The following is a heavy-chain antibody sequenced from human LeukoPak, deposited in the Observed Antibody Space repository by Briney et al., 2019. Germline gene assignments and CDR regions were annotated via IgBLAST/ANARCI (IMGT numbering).Heavy chain of an antibody. CDR1: GGTFSSYA. V-gene: IGHV1-69*13. CDR3: ASDRDYSGSGSYYKGYGMDV. CDR2: IIRIFGTA. Sequence: SVKVSCKDSGGTFSSYAISWVRQAPGQGLEWMGGIIRIFGTANYAQKFQGRVTIAADESTSTAYMELSSLRSENTAVYYCASDRDYSGSGSYYKGYGMDVWGQGTTVTVSS. D-gene: IGHD3-10*01. J-gene: IGHJ6*02.